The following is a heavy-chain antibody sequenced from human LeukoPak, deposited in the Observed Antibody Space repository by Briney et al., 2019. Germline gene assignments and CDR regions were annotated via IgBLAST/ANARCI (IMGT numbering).Heavy chain of an antibody. Sequence: GGSLRLSCAASGFTFSSYAMSWVRQAPGKGLGWVSAISGSGGSTYYADSVKGRFTISRDNSKNTLYLQMNSLRAEDTAVYYCAKDYYDSSGYPPVDYWGQGTLVTVSS. CDR3: AKDYYDSSGYPPVDY. CDR1: GFTFSSYA. J-gene: IGHJ4*02. D-gene: IGHD3-22*01. V-gene: IGHV3-23*01. CDR2: ISGSGGST.